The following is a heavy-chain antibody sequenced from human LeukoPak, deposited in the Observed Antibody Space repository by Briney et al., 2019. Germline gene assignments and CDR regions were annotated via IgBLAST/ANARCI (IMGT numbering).Heavy chain of an antibody. D-gene: IGHD5-24*01. CDR2: INAGNGNT. CDR1: GDTFTTYA. CDR3: ARNTYGYKFSMDV. J-gene: IGHJ6*03. Sequence: ASVKVSCKASGDTFTTYAMHWVRQAPGQRLEWMGWINAGNGNTKYSQEFQGRVTITRDTSANTAYMELSSLTSEDMAVYYCARNTYGYKFSMDVWGKGTTVIISS. V-gene: IGHV1-3*03.